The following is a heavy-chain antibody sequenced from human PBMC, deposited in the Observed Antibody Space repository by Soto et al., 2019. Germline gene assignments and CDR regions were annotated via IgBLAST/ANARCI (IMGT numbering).Heavy chain of an antibody. J-gene: IGHJ5*02. Sequence: ASVKVSCKASGGTFSSYAISWVRQAPGQGLEWMGGIIPIFGTANYAQKFQGRVTITADESTSTAYMELSSLRSEDTAVYYCARDRATVVVAATHWFDPWGQGTLVTVS. CDR1: GGTFSSYA. CDR2: IIPIFGTA. CDR3: ARDRATVVVAATHWFDP. D-gene: IGHD2-15*01. V-gene: IGHV1-69*13.